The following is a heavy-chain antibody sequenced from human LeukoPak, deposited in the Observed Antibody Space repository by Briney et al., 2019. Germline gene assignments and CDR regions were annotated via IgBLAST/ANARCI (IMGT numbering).Heavy chain of an antibody. J-gene: IGHJ3*02. CDR2: IYSGGST. V-gene: IGHV3-66*01. D-gene: IGHD3-22*01. CDR1: GFTVSSNY. CDR3: ARGITMIVVAPGGDAFDI. Sequence: PGGSLRLSCAASGFTVSSNYMSWVRQAPGKGLEWVSVIYSGGSTYYADSVKGRFTISRDNSKNTLYLQMNSLRAEDTAVYYCARGITMIVVAPGGDAFDIWGQGTMVTVSS.